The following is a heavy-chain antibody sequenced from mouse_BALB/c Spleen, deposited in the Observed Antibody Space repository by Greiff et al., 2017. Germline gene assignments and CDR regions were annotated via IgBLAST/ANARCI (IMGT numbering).Heavy chain of an antibody. Sequence: QVTLQVSGPGILQPSQTLSLTCSFSGFSLSTSGMGVSWIRQPSGKGLEWLAHIYWDDDKRYNPSLKSRLTISKDTSSNQVFLKITSVDTADTATYYCARRAPYGNYEAYWGQGTLVTVSA. V-gene: IGHV8-12*01. CDR3: ARRAPYGNYEAY. CDR1: GFSLSTSGMG. J-gene: IGHJ3*01. D-gene: IGHD2-1*01. CDR2: IYWDDDK.